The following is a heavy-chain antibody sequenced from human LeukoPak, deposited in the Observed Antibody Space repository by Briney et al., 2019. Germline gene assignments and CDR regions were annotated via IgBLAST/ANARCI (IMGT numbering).Heavy chain of an antibody. J-gene: IGHJ6*02. CDR2: ISGSGGST. V-gene: IGHV3-23*01. CDR3: ANLGTIYYYYYGMDV. Sequence: GGSLRPSCAASGFTFSSYAMSWVRQAPGKELEWVSAISGSGGSTYYADSVKGRFTISRDNSKNTLYLQMNSLRAEDTAVYYCANLGTIYYYYYGMDVWGQGTTVTVSS. D-gene: IGHD4/OR15-4a*01. CDR1: GFTFSSYA.